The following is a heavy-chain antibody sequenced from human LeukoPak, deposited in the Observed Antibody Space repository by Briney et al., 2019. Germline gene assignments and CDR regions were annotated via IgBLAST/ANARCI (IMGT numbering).Heavy chain of an antibody. CDR3: AKDRTPKNGPFDY. V-gene: IGHV3-30*18. CDR1: GSTFSSYG. CDR2: ISYDGSNK. J-gene: IGHJ4*02. Sequence: GGSLRLSCAASGSTFSSYGMHWDRQAPGKGLEWVAVISYDGSNKYYADSVKGRFTISRDNSKNTLYLQMNSLRAEDTAVYYCAKDRTPKNGPFDYWGQGTLVTVSS.